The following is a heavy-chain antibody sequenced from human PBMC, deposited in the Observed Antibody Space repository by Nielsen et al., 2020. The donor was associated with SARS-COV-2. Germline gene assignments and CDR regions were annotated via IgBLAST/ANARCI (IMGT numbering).Heavy chain of an antibody. Sequence: GESLKISCAASKFTFNSYAMSWVRQAPGKGLEWVSAISGNGDTTYYADSVKGRFIISRDNSKNTLYLEMNSLRADDTAVYYCANGPGSWDHWGQGTLVTVSS. CDR3: ANGPGSWDH. V-gene: IGHV3-23*01. D-gene: IGHD1-26*01. J-gene: IGHJ4*02. CDR2: ISGNGDTT. CDR1: KFTFNSYA.